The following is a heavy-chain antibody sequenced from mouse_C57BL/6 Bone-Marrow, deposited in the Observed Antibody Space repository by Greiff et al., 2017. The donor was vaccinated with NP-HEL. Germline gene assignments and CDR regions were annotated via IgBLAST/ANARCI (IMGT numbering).Heavy chain of an antibody. CDR2: INYDGSST. V-gene: IGHV5-16*01. CDR1: GFTFSDYY. J-gene: IGHJ2*01. Sequence: EVKLMESEGGLVQPGSSMKLSCTASGFTFSDYYMAWVRQVPEKGLEWVANINYDGSSTYYLDSLKSRFIISRDNAKNILYLQMSSLKSEDTATYYCARDSNYDYFDYWGQGTTLTVSS. CDR3: ARDSNYDYFDY. D-gene: IGHD2-5*01.